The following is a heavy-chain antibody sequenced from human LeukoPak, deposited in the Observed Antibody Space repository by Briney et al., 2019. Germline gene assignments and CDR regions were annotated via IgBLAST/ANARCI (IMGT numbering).Heavy chain of an antibody. D-gene: IGHD3-10*01. V-gene: IGHV3-49*04. J-gene: IGHJ4*02. Sequence: GGSLRPSGPAPGFILVDFAMSWVRQAPGKGLKGGGLIRRKEDGRTAESAGSIKARFSISRDDSKYITYLQMNSRKAEVSVVYFCTREQGVTGAIPMEYFGYWGKGNLVSVS. CDR3: TREQGVTGAIPMEYFGY. CDR1: GFILVDFA. CDR2: IRRKEDGRTA.